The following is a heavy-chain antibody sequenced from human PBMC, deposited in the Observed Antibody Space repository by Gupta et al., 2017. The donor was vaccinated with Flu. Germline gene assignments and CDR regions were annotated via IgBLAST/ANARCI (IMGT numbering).Heavy chain of an antibody. CDR3: ASQSQFCSGVSYFSVALSYDRDV. CDR1: GYAFSGYY. J-gene: IGHJ6*01. Sequence: QVPLVQYGAAVKKPGSSVKLSCKSSGYAFSGYYLHWVRQAPGQGLEWMGWINPDSGGTRYAQNFQGRVARTRDTSKTTIYMELSGLKSDDTAVYYCASQSQFCSGVSYFSVALSYDRDVWGQGTTVTVS. V-gene: IGHV1-2*02. CDR2: INPDSGGT. D-gene: IGHD2-15*01.